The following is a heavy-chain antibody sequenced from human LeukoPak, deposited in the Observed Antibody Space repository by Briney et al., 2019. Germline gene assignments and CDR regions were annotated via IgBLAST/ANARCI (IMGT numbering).Heavy chain of an antibody. D-gene: IGHD3-10*01. CDR2: IIPIFGTA. J-gene: IGHJ6*02. V-gene: IGHV1-69*05. CDR1: GGTFSSYA. Sequence: SVKVSCKASGGTFSSYAISWVRQAPGQGLEWMGGIIPIFGTANYAQKLQGRVTMTTDTSTSTAYMELRSLRSDDTAVYYCAREGISFGSGSYYHYYGMDVWGQGTTVTVSS. CDR3: AREGISFGSGSYYHYYGMDV.